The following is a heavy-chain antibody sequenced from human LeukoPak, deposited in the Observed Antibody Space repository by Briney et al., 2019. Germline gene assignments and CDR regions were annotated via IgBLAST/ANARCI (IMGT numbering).Heavy chain of an antibody. D-gene: IGHD3-22*01. CDR2: ISGSGGST. CDR1: GFTVSSNY. V-gene: IGHV3-23*01. CDR3: AKDHLDYYDSSGYPEYYFDY. Sequence: GGSLRLSCAASGFTVSSNYMSWVRQAPGKGLEWVSAISGSGGSTYYADSVKGRFTISRDNSKNTLYLQMNSLRAEDTAVYYCAKDHLDYYDSSGYPEYYFDYWGQGTLVTVSS. J-gene: IGHJ4*02.